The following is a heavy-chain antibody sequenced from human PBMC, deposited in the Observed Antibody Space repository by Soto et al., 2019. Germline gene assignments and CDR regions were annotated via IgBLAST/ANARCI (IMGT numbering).Heavy chain of an antibody. CDR2: IYHSGST. CDR1: GGSISSSNW. J-gene: IGHJ3*02. CDR3: ARDGIIAAAANAFDI. D-gene: IGHD6-13*01. V-gene: IGHV4-4*02. Sequence: SETLSLTCAVSGGSISSSNWWSWVRQPPGKGLEWIGEIYHSGSTNYNPSLKSRVTISVDKSKNQFSLKLSYVTAADTAVYYCARDGIIAAAANAFDIWGQGTMVTVSS.